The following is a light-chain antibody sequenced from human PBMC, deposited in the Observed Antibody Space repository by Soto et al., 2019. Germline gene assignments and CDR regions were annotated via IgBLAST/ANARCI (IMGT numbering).Light chain of an antibody. J-gene: IGKJ4*01. CDR3: LQDYNYPLT. CDR2: AAS. CDR1: QDIRSY. V-gene: IGKV1-6*01. Sequence: AIQMTQSPSSLSASVGDRVTITCRASQDIRSYLGWYQQEPGKAPQLLIYAASSLQSGVPSRFSGSGSGTDFTLTINSLQPEDFATYYCLQDYNYPLTLGGGTKVEIK.